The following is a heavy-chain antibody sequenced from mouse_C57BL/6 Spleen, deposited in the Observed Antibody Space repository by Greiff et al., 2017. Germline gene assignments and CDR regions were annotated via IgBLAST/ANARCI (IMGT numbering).Heavy chain of an antibody. CDR1: GYTFTGYW. CDR3: AGRNTGVNGDFDV. J-gene: IGHJ1*03. Sequence: VQLQQSGAELMKPGASVKLSCTATGYTFTGYWIAWVKQRPGNGLEWIGEICAGSGSTNYNEKFKGKVTFTGDTSSNTAYMQLSRRTTEDPAIYYCAGRNTGVNGDFDVWGKGTTVTVSS. V-gene: IGHV1-9*01. D-gene: IGHD1-1*01. CDR2: ICAGSGST.